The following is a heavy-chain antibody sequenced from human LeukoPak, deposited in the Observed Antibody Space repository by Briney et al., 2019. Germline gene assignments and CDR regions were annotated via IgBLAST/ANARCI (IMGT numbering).Heavy chain of an antibody. J-gene: IGHJ4*02. Sequence: PGGSLRLSCTASGFTFGDYAMSWVRQAPGKGLEWVSAISGSGGSTYYADSVKGRFTISRDNSKNTLYLQMNSLRAEDTAVYYCAKSISIAAAGTGDYWGQGTLVTVSS. D-gene: IGHD6-13*01. CDR1: GFTFGDYA. CDR2: ISGSGGST. CDR3: AKSISIAAAGTGDY. V-gene: IGHV3-23*01.